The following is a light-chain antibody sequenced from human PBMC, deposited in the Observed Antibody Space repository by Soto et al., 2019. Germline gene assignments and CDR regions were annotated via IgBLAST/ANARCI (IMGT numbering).Light chain of an antibody. CDR2: EVS. V-gene: IGLV2-14*01. Sequence: QSALTQPASVSGSPGQSITSSCTGTSSDVGGYNYVSWYQQHPGKAPKLMIYEVSNRPSGVSTRFSGSKSGNTASLTISGLQAEDEADYYCSSYTSSSTLVVFGGGTKLTVL. CDR3: SSYTSSSTLVV. CDR1: SSDVGGYNY. J-gene: IGLJ2*01.